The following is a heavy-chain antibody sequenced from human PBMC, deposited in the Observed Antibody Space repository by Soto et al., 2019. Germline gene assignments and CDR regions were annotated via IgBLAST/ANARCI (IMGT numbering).Heavy chain of an antibody. CDR1: GYTFTNYN. J-gene: IGHJ4*02. Sequence: QVQLVQSGAEVKKTGASVKVSCKTSGYTFTNYNINWVRQATGQGLEWMGWMNPNSGNTGYAQKFQGRVTMTRNTSITTAYMEWSSLRSGDTAVYYCARAEPYSTSSPFDYWGQGTLVTVSS. CDR3: ARAEPYSTSSPFDY. V-gene: IGHV1-8*01. CDR2: MNPNSGNT. D-gene: IGHD6-6*01.